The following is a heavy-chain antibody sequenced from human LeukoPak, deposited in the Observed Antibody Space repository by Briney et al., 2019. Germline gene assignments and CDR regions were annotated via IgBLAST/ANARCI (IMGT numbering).Heavy chain of an antibody. CDR1: GFTFSNHA. D-gene: IGHD5-18*01. J-gene: IGHJ5*02. CDR2: ISPPGGTT. CDR3: VREYSYGYDDWFDP. V-gene: IGHV3-23*01. Sequence: GGSLRLSCAASGFTFSNHAMSWFRQAPGKGLEWVSAISPPGGTTYFADSVKGRFTISRDNSKNTLYLQMNSLRAGDTAIYYCVREYSYGYDDWFDPWGQGTLVTVSS.